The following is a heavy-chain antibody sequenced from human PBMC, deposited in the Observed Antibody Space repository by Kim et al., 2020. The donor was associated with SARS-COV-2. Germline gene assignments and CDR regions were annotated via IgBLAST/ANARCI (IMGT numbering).Heavy chain of an antibody. CDR3: AKGGSDDYGLSLDS. V-gene: IGHV3-30*02. J-gene: IGHJ4*02. Sequence: SAKSVKGRFTISRDNSKNTLNVQMNSLRTEDTAVYYCAKGGSDDYGLSLDSWGQGTLVTVSS. D-gene: IGHD4-17*01.